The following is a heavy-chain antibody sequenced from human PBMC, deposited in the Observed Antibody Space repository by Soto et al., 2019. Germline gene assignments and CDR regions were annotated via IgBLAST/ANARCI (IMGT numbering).Heavy chain of an antibody. V-gene: IGHV4-31*03. J-gene: IGHJ4*02. CDR1: GGSITTGGSY. CDR2: IYHSGNT. Sequence: SETLSLTCTVSGGSITTGGSYWSWIRQHPGKGLEWIGNIYHSGNTYYNPSLKSRLTISVDTSKNHFSLMVDSVTAADTAVYYCARARYDSSGYFDYWGQGTLVTVSS. CDR3: ARARYDSSGYFDY. D-gene: IGHD3-22*01.